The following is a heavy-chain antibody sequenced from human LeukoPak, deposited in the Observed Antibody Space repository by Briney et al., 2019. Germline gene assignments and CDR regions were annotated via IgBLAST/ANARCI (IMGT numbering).Heavy chain of an antibody. CDR1: GGSISSYY. CDR3: ARQKTPVTSFDP. J-gene: IGHJ5*02. Sequence: SETLSVTCTVSGGSISSYYWSWIRQPAGKGLEWIGHMYTSGSTNYNPSLKSRVTMSIDTSKNEFSLKMTSVTAADTAVYYCARQKTPVTSFDPWGQGTLVTVSS. V-gene: IGHV4-4*07. CDR2: MYTSGST.